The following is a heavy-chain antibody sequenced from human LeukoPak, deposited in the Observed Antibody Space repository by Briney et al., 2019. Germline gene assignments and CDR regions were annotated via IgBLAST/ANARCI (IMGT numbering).Heavy chain of an antibody. Sequence: GGSLRLSCAVSGITLSNYGMSWVRQAPGKGLEWVAGISDSGGRTNYANSVKGRFTISRDNPKNTLYLQMNSLRAEDTAVYFCAKRGVVIRVILVGLHKEAYYFDSWGQGALVTVSS. CDR3: AKRGVVIRVILVGLHKEAYYFDS. CDR2: ISDSGGRT. D-gene: IGHD3-22*01. J-gene: IGHJ4*02. V-gene: IGHV3-23*01. CDR1: GITLSNYG.